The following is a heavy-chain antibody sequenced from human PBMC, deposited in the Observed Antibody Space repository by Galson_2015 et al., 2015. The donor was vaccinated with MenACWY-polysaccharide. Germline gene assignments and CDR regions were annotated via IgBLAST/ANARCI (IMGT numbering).Heavy chain of an antibody. CDR2: ISWDGGST. CDR1: GFTFEDYT. Sequence: SLRLSCAASGFTFEDYTMHWVRHAPGKGLEWVSLISWDGGSTYYADSVRGRFTISRDNSKNSLYLQMNSLRTEDTALYYCAKDGGGATDSYYYYYMDVWGKGTTVTVSS. CDR3: AKDGGGATDSYYYYYMDV. J-gene: IGHJ6*03. V-gene: IGHV3-43*01. D-gene: IGHD1-26*01.